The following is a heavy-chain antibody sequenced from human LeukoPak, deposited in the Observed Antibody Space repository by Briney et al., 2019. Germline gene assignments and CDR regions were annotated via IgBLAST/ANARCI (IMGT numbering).Heavy chain of an antibody. CDR2: ISGSGNVT. V-gene: IGHV3-23*01. CDR3: AKDRAGAN. CDR1: GFTFSTST. J-gene: IGHJ4*02. Sequence: PGGSLRLSCAASGFTFSTSTMNWVREAPGKGLEWVSVISGSGNVTYYAESVKGRFTISRDNSKRTLYLQMDSLRADDTAIYYCAKDRAGANWGQGTLVLVSS.